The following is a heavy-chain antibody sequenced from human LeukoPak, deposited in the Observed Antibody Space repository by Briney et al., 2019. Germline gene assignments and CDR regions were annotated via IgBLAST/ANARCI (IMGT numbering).Heavy chain of an antibody. D-gene: IGHD2-15*01. V-gene: IGHV3-15*01. CDR1: GFTFSDYF. Sequence: RGSLRLSCAASGFTFSDYFMTWIRQAPGKGLEWVGRIKSKVNGGTTDYAAPVKGRFTISRDDSKNTLYFQMNSLKTEDTAVYYCTALGYPQYFHHWGQGTLVTVSS. CDR3: TALGYPQYFHH. J-gene: IGHJ4*02. CDR2: IKSKVNGGTT.